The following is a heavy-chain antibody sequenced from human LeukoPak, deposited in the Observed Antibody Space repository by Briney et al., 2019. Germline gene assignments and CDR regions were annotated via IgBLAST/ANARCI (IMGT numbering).Heavy chain of an antibody. CDR3: ARNRYRGYDFDY. V-gene: IGHV4-39*07. D-gene: IGHD5-12*01. Sequence: PSETLSLTCTVSGGSISSSSYYWGWIRQPPGKGLEWIGSIYYSGSTYYNPSLMSRVTISVDTSKNQFSLKLSSVTAADTAVYYCARNRYRGYDFDYWGQGTLVTVSS. J-gene: IGHJ4*02. CDR1: GGSISSSSYY. CDR2: IYYSGST.